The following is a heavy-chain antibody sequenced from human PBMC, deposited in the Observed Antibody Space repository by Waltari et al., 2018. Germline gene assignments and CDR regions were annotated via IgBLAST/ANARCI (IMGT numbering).Heavy chain of an antibody. CDR3: ARELGWLQGGVYFRAMDI. Sequence: QGQLVESGGGVVQPGGSLRLSCTASGFTLNKHGMQWVRQAPGRGLGGGAAIWYDGTNKNHANSVRGRFAISRDNSRNTLFLQMDNLRPEDTAVYYCARELGWLQGGVYFRAMDIWGQGTRVTVSS. CDR2: IWYDGTNK. D-gene: IGHD5-12*01. J-gene: IGHJ6*02. CDR1: GFTLNKHG. V-gene: IGHV3-33*01.